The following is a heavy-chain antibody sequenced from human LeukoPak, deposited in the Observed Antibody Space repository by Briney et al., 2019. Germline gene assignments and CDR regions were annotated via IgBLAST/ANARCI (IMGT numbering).Heavy chain of an antibody. CDR1: GGSFSGYY. CDR3: ARGVRNDICSSTSCSNYYYYYMDV. J-gene: IGHJ6*03. CDR2: INHSGSA. Sequence: SETLSLTCAVYGGSFSGYYWSWIRQPPGKGLEWIGEINHSGSANYNPSLKSRVTISVDTSKNQFSLKLSSVTAADTAVYYCARGVRNDICSSTSCSNYYYYYMDVWGKGTTVTVSS. D-gene: IGHD2-2*01. V-gene: IGHV4-34*01.